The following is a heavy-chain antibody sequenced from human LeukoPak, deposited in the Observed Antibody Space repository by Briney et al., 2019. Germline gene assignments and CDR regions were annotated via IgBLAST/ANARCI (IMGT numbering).Heavy chain of an antibody. J-gene: IGHJ4*02. Sequence: GTSLRLSCAATGFTFSSYAMSWDRQAPGKGLEWVSAISGSGGSTYYADSVKGRFTISRDNSKNTLYLQMNSLRAEDTAVYYCAKDPIAAAGPFDYWGQGTLVTVSS. V-gene: IGHV3-23*01. CDR3: AKDPIAAAGPFDY. CDR2: ISGSGGST. D-gene: IGHD6-13*01. CDR1: GFTFSSYA.